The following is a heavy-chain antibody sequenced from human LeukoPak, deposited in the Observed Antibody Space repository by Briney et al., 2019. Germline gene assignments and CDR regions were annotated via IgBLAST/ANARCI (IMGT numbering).Heavy chain of an antibody. CDR3: ARGYLDWFDP. D-gene: IGHD1-26*01. J-gene: IGHJ5*02. CDR1: GGSISSYF. V-gene: IGHV4-59*01. CDR2: IYYSGST. Sequence: SETLSLTCTVSGGSISSYFWTWIRQPPRKGLEWIGYIYYSGSTSYNPSLKSRVTMSVDTSKNQFSLNLNSVTAADTAVYYCARGYLDWFDPWGQGTLVTVSS.